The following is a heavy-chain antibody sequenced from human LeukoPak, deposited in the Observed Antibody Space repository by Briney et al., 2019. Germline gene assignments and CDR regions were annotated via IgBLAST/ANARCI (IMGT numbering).Heavy chain of an antibody. Sequence: SVKVSCKASGGTFSSYAISWVRQAPGQGLEWMGGIIPIFGTANYAQKFQGRVTITADESTSTAYMELSSLRSEDTAVYYCARDRRGDGYAGYWGQGTIVTVSS. CDR3: ARDRRGDGYAGY. D-gene: IGHD5-12*01. V-gene: IGHV1-69*01. CDR1: GGTFSSYA. J-gene: IGHJ4*02. CDR2: IIPIFGTA.